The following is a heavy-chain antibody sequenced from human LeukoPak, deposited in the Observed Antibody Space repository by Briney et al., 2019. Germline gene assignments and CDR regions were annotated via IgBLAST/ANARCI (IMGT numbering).Heavy chain of an antibody. J-gene: IGHJ4*02. V-gene: IGHV4-39*01. D-gene: IGHD1-1*01. CDR3: ATWRTAKTGFDY. CDR1: GGSISNNNYY. CDR2: IYYSGSP. Sequence: SETLSLTCTVSGGSISNNNYYWAWIRQPPGKGLECIVSIYYSGSPYYNPSLKSRVTISVDTSKNQFSLRLSSVTAADTAVYYCATWRTAKTGFDYWGQGTLVTVSS.